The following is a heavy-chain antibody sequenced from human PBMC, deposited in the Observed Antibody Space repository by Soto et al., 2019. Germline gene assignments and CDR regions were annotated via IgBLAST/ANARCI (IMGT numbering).Heavy chain of an antibody. CDR2: ISYSGST. Sequence: PTETLSLTCTVSGGSISLYHWSWIRQPPGEGLEWVGDISYSGSTNYNPSLRRRATLPVDTSKDQFSLKLSSVTAADTAVYYCARALLSGDVFAMWGQGTMVTVSS. V-gene: IGHV4-59*01. D-gene: IGHD1-26*01. CDR1: GGSISLYH. CDR3: ARALLSGDVFAM. J-gene: IGHJ3*02.